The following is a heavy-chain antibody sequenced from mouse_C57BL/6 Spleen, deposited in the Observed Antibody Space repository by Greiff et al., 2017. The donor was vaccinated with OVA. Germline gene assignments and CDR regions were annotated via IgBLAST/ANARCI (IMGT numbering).Heavy chain of an antibody. Sequence: EVQLQQSGPELVKPGASVKISCKASGYTFTDYYMNWVKQSHGKSLEWIGDINPNNGGTSYNQKFKGKATLTVDKSSSTAYMEPRSLTSEDSAVYYCARATTVVARYFDYWGQGTTLTVAS. J-gene: IGHJ2*01. V-gene: IGHV1-26*01. CDR2: INPNNGGT. D-gene: IGHD1-1*01. CDR1: GYTFTDYY. CDR3: ARATTVVARYFDY.